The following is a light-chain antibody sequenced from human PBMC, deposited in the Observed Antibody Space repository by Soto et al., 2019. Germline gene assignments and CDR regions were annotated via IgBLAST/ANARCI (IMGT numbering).Light chain of an antibody. CDR1: SSDVGNYKS. CDR2: DVS. V-gene: IGLV2-14*01. Sequence: QSVLTQPASVSGSLGQSITISCTGTSSDVGNYKSVAWYQHNPGKAPKLMIYDVSNRPSGVSSRFSGSKSANTASLSISGLQAEDEADYFCSSYTTSSTLVFGTGTKLTVL. J-gene: IGLJ1*01. CDR3: SSYTTSSTLV.